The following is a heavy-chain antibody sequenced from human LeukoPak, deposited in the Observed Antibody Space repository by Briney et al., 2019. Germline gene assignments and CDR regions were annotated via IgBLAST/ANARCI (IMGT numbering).Heavy chain of an antibody. CDR1: GYTFTSYD. CDR2: MNPNSGNT. V-gene: IGHV1-8*01. Sequence: GASVKVSCKASGYTFTSYDINWVRQATGQGLEWMGWMNPNSGNTGYAQKFQGRVTITTDESTSTAYMELSSLRSEDTAVYYCARDRVTGERHYYYYMDVWGKGTTVTVSS. D-gene: IGHD7-27*01. J-gene: IGHJ6*03. CDR3: ARDRVTGERHYYYYMDV.